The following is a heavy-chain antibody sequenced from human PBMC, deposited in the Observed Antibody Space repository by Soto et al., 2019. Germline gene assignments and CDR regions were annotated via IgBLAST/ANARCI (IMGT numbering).Heavy chain of an antibody. J-gene: IGHJ3*02. CDR2: IYHSGIT. D-gene: IGHD3-9*01. CDR3: ATEIDWLHAFDI. Sequence: PSETLSLTCAVSGGSISSSYWWTWVRQAPGKGLQWIGEIYHSGITNYNPSLRSRVSMSVDKSNNEFSLSLTSVTAADTAVYYCATEIDWLHAFDIWGQGTMVTVS. V-gene: IGHV4-4*02. CDR1: GGSISSSYW.